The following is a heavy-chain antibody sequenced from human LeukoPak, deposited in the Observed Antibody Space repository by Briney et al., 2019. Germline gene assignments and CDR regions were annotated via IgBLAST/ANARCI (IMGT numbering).Heavy chain of an antibody. Sequence: ASVKVSCKTSGYTCTTYGISWVRQATGQGLEWMGWISAYNGNTNYAQKLQGRVTMTTDTSTSTAYMELRSLRSDGTSVYYCARSSGSFGVVPFDYWGQGTLVTVSS. D-gene: IGHD3-3*02. J-gene: IGHJ4*02. CDR2: ISAYNGNT. V-gene: IGHV1-18*01. CDR1: GYTCTTYG. CDR3: ARSSGSFGVVPFDY.